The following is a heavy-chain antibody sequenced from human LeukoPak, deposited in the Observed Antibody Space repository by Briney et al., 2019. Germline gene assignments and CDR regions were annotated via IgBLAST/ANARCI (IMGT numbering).Heavy chain of an antibody. CDR3: ARGADGYNNYYFDY. CDR1: GDSVSSNSAA. Sequence: HSQTLSLTCAISGDSVSSNSAAWNWIRQSPSRGLEWLGRTYYKSKWFNDYAISVRSRITINPDTSKNQFSLQLNSVTPEDTAVYYCARGADGYNNYYFDYWGQGTLVTVSS. J-gene: IGHJ4*02. D-gene: IGHD3-10*01. V-gene: IGHV6-1*01. CDR2: TYYKSKWFN.